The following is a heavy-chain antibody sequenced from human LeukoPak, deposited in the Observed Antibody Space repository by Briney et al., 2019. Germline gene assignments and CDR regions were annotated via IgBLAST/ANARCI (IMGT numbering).Heavy chain of an antibody. D-gene: IGHD5-18*01. J-gene: IGHJ6*03. CDR3: AATTRGYYYACFMDV. CDR1: GFSFNTYG. Sequence: GGSLRLSCVAAGFSFNTYGMHWVRQAPGKGLEWVAFIGDDGSNKGYVESVKGRFTVSRDNSKTTLYLQMNSLRAEDTAVYHCAATTRGYYYACFMDVWGKGTTVIVSS. CDR2: IGDDGSNK. V-gene: IGHV3-30*02.